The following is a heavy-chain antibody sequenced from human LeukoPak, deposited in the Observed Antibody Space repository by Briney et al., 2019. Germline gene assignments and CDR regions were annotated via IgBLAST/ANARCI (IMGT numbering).Heavy chain of an antibody. V-gene: IGHV3-74*01. CDR3: ARDFDMGITPGDDFDF. J-gene: IGHJ4*02. CDR2: IKEDGTYT. Sequence: GGSLRLSCAASGFSFSKYWMHWVRQTPGAGLVWVARIKEDGTYTSYADSVKARFTISRDNARNTVFLQTNSLRAEDTAVYYCARDFDMGITPGDDFDFWGQGTLVTVSS. CDR1: GFSFSKYW. D-gene: IGHD3-9*01.